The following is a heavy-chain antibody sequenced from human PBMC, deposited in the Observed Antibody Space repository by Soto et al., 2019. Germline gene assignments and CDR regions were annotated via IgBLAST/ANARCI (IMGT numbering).Heavy chain of an antibody. CDR2: INPATGAA. V-gene: IGHV1-2*02. D-gene: IGHD3-3*01. Sequence: QLHLVQSGAVVKKPGASVTVSCSASGYPVTAYYMHWVRQAPGRGLEWMGGINPATGAAKYTQTSKGRVTMTRDTSTMTVFMELSGLPSEDTAVFYCARGGGVGVAGSAAFDMWGQGTLVTVSS. CDR1: GYPVTAYY. CDR3: ARGGGVGVAGSAAFDM. J-gene: IGHJ3*02.